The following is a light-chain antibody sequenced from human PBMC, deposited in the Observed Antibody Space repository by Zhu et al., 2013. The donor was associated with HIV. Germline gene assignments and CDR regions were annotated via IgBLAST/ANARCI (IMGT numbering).Light chain of an antibody. CDR1: PSVWSNY. CDR2: GAS. CDR3: QQYGASPLT. V-gene: IGKV3-20*01. J-gene: IGKJ4*01. Sequence: EIVLTQSPGTLSLSPGERATLSCRASPSVWSNYLAWYQQIPGQAPRLLIYGASSRAPGIPDRFSGSGSGTDFTLTISRVEPEDFAVYYCQQYGASPLTFGGGTTVEIK.